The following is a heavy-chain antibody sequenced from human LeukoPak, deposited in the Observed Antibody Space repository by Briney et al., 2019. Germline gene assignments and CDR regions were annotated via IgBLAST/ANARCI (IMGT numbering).Heavy chain of an antibody. V-gene: IGHV1-18*01. CDR2: ISAYNGNT. D-gene: IGHD6-6*01. Sequence: ASVKVSCKASGYTFTSYGISWVRQAPGQGLEWMGWISAYNGNTNYAQKLQGRVTMTRDMSTSTVYMELSSLRSEDTAVYYCARPGGSSSPFDYWGQGTLVTVSS. J-gene: IGHJ4*02. CDR1: GYTFTSYG. CDR3: ARPGGSSSPFDY.